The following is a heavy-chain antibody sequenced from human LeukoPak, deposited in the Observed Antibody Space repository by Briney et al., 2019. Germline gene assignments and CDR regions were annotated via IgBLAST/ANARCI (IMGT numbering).Heavy chain of an antibody. CDR1: GYTFTSYY. Sequence: GASVKVSCTASGYTFTSYYMHWVRQAPGQGLEWMGIINPSGGSTSYAQKFQGRVTMTRDMSTSTVYMELSSLRSEDTAVYYCARVHPTVTDAFDIWGQGTMVTVSS. D-gene: IGHD4-17*01. CDR3: ARVHPTVTDAFDI. CDR2: INPSGGST. J-gene: IGHJ3*02. V-gene: IGHV1-46*01.